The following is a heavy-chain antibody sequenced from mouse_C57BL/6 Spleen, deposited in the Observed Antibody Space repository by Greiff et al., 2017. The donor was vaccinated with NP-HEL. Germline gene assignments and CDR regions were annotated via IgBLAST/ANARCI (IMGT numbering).Heavy chain of an antibody. J-gene: IGHJ4*01. D-gene: IGHD3-2*02. CDR1: GYTFTSYW. V-gene: IGHV1-69*01. Sequence: VQLQQPGAELVMPGASVKLSCKASGYTFTSYWMHWVKQRPGQGLEWIGEIDPSDSYTNYNQKFKGKSTLTVDKSSSTAYMQLSSLTSEDSAVYYCARGGAQATADYWGQGTSVTVSS. CDR3: ARGGAQATADY. CDR2: IDPSDSYT.